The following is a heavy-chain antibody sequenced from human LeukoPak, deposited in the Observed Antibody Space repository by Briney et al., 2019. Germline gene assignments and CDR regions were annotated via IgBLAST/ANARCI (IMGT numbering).Heavy chain of an antibody. D-gene: IGHD6-13*01. J-gene: IGHJ4*02. CDR2: IYYSGST. Sequence: SETLSLTCTVSGGSISSYYWSWIRQPPGKGLEWIGYIYYSGSTNYNPSLKSRVTISVDTSMNQFSLKLSSVTAADTAVYYCAREQQQLVVVWGQGTLVTVSS. CDR1: GGSISSYY. V-gene: IGHV4-59*01. CDR3: AREQQQLVVV.